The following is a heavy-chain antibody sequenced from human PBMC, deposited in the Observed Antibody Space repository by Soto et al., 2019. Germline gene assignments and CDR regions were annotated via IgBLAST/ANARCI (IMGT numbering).Heavy chain of an antibody. CDR1: GYSFTDNW. CDR2: VLPHDSEA. Sequence: ESLKISCEASGYSFTDNWIGWVRQMPGKGLEWMGMVLPHDSEARVSPSLQGQVTISADKSINTAYLQWSSLKALDTAMYYCARRDWTGTNSDYFTYWGQGTLVTVSS. CDR3: ARRDWTGTNSDYFTY. D-gene: IGHD2-8*02. V-gene: IGHV5-51*01. J-gene: IGHJ4*02.